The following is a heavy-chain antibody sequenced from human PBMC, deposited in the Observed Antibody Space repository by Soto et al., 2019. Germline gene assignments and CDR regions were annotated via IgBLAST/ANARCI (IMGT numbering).Heavy chain of an antibody. CDR1: GDSVSSNSAA. Sequence: SPTLSLNCAISGDSVSSNSAAWNWIKKSPSRGLKWLGRTYYRSKWYNDYAVSVKSRITINPDTSKNQFSLQLNSVTPEDTAVYYCARLIGRITIFGVVIRRPYYYGMDVWGQGTTVTVSS. J-gene: IGHJ6*02. CDR2: TYYRSKWYN. V-gene: IGHV6-1*01. CDR3: ARLIGRITIFGVVIRRPYYYGMDV. D-gene: IGHD3-3*01.